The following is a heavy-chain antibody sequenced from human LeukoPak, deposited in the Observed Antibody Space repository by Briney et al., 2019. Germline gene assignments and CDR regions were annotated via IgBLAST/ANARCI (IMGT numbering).Heavy chain of an antibody. CDR1: GFTFSSYW. CDR3: ARGYCSGGSCFDY. Sequence: GGSLRLSCAASGFTFSSYWMSWVRQAPGKGLEWGANIKQDGSEKYYVDSVKGRFTISRDNAKNSLYLQMNSLRAEDTAVYYCARGYCSGGSCFDYWGQGTLVTVSS. CDR2: IKQDGSEK. D-gene: IGHD2-15*01. J-gene: IGHJ4*02. V-gene: IGHV3-7*04.